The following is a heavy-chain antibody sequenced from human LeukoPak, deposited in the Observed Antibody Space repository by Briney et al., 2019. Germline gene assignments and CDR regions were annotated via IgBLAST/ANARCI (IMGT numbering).Heavy chain of an antibody. Sequence: PGRSLRLSCAASGFTFSSYGMHWVRQAPGKGPEWVAHIKQDASQEDHVDSVKGRFTISRDNAKNSLYLQMNSLRAEDTAVYYCARGVVYPTWSGPHWSDYWGQGTLVTVSS. CDR1: GFTFSSYG. J-gene: IGHJ4*02. CDR2: IKQDASQE. CDR3: ARGVVYPTWSGPHWSDY. D-gene: IGHD3-3*01. V-gene: IGHV3-7*01.